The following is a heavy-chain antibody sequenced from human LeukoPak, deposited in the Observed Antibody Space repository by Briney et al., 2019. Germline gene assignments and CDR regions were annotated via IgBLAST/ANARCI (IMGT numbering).Heavy chain of an antibody. CDR2: IYYSGST. CDR1: GGSISSYY. Sequence: SETLSLTCTVSGGSISSYYWSWIRQPPGKGLEWIGYIYYSGSTNYNPSLKSRVTILVDTSKNQFSLKLSSVTAADTAVYYCARQYGDYPNWFDPWGQGTLVTVSS. CDR3: ARQYGDYPNWFDP. J-gene: IGHJ5*02. D-gene: IGHD4-17*01. V-gene: IGHV4-59*08.